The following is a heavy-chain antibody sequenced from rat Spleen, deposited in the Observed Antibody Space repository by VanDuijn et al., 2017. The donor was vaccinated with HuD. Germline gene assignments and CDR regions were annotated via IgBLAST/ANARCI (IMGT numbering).Heavy chain of an antibody. CDR1: GFTFNKYW. J-gene: IGHJ2*01. D-gene: IGHD1-11*01. V-gene: IGHV5-31*01. Sequence: EVQLVESGGDLVQPGGSLKLSCVASGFTFNKYWMTWIRQAPGQGLEWVASITNTGGSTYYPDSVKGRCTISRDNAKSTLYLQMNSLRSEDTATYYCTRLRSLGGGFDYWGQGVMVTVSS. CDR3: TRLRSLGGGFDY. CDR2: ITNTGGST.